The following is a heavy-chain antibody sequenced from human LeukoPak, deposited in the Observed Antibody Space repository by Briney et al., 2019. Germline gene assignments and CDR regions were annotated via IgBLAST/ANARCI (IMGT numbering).Heavy chain of an antibody. D-gene: IGHD5-12*01. CDR1: GFTFSSYG. Sequence: GGSLRLSCAASGFTFSSYGMHWVRQAPGKGLEWVSGISGGGGSTFYADSVKGRFTISRDNSENTLSLQMNSLRAEDTAVYYCAKDLRYSGYENSFDYWGQGTLVTVSS. CDR2: ISGGGGST. CDR3: AKDLRYSGYENSFDY. J-gene: IGHJ4*02. V-gene: IGHV3-23*01.